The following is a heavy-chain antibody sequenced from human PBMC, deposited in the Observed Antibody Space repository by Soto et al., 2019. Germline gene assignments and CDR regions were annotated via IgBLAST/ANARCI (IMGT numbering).Heavy chain of an antibody. CDR2: ISNSFSDGNT. CDR1: GFTFSKYS. V-gene: IGHV3-23*01. J-gene: IGHJ4*02. Sequence: EVQLLESGGTLVQTGGSLRLSCAASGFTFSKYSMNWVRQAPGKGLEWVSAISNSFSDGNTHYADSVKGRFTISRDNDKNTVFPEMNSLRAEDTAVYYCAKVFSPEGGNYFDHWGQGTLVTVSS. CDR3: AKVFSPEGGNYFDH.